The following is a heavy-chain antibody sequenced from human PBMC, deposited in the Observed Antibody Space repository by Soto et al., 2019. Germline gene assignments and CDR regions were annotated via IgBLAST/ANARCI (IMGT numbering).Heavy chain of an antibody. CDR3: ARLHGYCINTGCYGHYAMDV. D-gene: IGHD2-2*01. Sequence: PSETLSLTCTVSGGSISSYYWSWIRQPPGKGLEWIGYLYNTGSTIYNPSLKSRVTISVDTSKNQFSLTVSSVTAADTAVYYCARLHGYCINTGCYGHYAMDVWGQGTTVTVSS. CDR2: LYNTGST. V-gene: IGHV4-59*12. CDR1: GGSISSYY. J-gene: IGHJ6*02.